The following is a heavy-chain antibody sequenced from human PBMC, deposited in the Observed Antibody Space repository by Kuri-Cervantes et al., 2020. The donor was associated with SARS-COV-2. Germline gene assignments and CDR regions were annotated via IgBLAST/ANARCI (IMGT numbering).Heavy chain of an antibody. D-gene: IGHD1-1*01. CDR2: ISSSSSYI. J-gene: IGHJ4*02. CDR1: GFTFSGHW. CDR3: VRDGDHWNFDY. V-gene: IGHV3-21*01. Sequence: GESLKISCAASGFTFSGHWIHWVRQAPGKGLEWVSSISSSSSYIYYADSVKGRFTTSRDNAKNSLYLQMNSLRAEDTAVYYCVRDGDHWNFDYWGQGTLVTVSS.